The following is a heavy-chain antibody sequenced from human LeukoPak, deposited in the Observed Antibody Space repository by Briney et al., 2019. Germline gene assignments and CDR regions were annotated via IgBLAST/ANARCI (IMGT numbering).Heavy chain of an antibody. CDR2: IIPIFGIA. V-gene: IGHV1-69*04. D-gene: IGHD3-22*01. CDR1: GGTFSSYA. J-gene: IGHJ4*02. CDR3: GGDTDSSGFDY. Sequence: SVKVSCKASGGTFSSYAISWVRQAPGQGLEWMGRIIPIFGIANYAQKFQGRVTITADKSTSTAYMELSSMRSEDTAVYCWGGDTDSSGFDYWGQGTLVAVSS.